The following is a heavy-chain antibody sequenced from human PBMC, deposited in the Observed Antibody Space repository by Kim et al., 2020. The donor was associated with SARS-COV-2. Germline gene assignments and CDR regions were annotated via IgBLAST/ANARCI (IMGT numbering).Heavy chain of an antibody. CDR3: AAEGFNYYGLDV. CDR2: IYYSGST. J-gene: IGHJ6*02. CDR1: GDSITNNKYF. Sequence: SETLSLTCTVSGDSITNNKYFWGCIRQPPGRGLEWIGGIYYSGSTYYNPSLKSRLTISVDTSKNQFSLKLTSVTAAYTAVYYCAAEGFNYYGLDVWGQGTTVTVSS. V-gene: IGHV4-39*07.